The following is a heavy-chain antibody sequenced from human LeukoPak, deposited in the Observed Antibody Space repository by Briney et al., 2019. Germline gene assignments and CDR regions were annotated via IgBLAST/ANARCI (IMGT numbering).Heavy chain of an antibody. V-gene: IGHV3-48*03. D-gene: IGHD3-22*01. CDR1: GFTFSSYE. J-gene: IGHJ4*02. CDR3: AKRGVVIRVILVGFHKEAYYFDS. Sequence: GGSLRLSCAASGFTFSSYEMNWVRQAPGKGLEWVSYISSTGTYIYYADSVKGRFTISRDNAKNSLHLQMKSLRAEDTAVYFCAKRGVVIRVILVGFHKEAYYFDSWGQGALVTVSS. CDR2: ISSTGTYI.